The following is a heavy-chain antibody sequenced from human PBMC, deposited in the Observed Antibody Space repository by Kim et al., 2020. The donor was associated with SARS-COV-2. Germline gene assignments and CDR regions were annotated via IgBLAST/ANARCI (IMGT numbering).Heavy chain of an antibody. J-gene: IGHJ6*02. CDR2: INHSGST. CDR1: GGSFSGYY. CDR3: ARERAAGIDHYYGMDV. Sequence: SETLSLTCAVYGGSFSGYYWSWIRQPPGKGLEWIGEINHSGSTNYNPSLKSRVTISVDTSKNQFSLKLSSVTAADTAVYHCARERAAGIDHYYGMDVWG. V-gene: IGHV4-34*01. D-gene: IGHD6-13*01.